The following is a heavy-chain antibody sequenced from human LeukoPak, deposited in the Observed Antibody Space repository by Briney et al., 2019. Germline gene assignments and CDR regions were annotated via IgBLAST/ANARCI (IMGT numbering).Heavy chain of an antibody. CDR1: GFTFSSYS. D-gene: IGHD3-3*01. V-gene: IGHV3-48*01. Sequence: GESLKISCAASGFTFSSYSMNWVRQAPGKGLEWVSYISSSSSTIYYADSVKGRFTISRDNAKNSLYLQMNSLRAEDTAVYYCARMIGVVIIQAFDIWGQGTMVTVSS. J-gene: IGHJ3*02. CDR3: ARMIGVVIIQAFDI. CDR2: ISSSSSTI.